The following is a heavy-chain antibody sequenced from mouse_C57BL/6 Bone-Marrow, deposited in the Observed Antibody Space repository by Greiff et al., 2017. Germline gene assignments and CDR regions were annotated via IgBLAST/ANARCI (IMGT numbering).Heavy chain of an antibody. V-gene: IGHV1-55*01. J-gene: IGHJ2*01. CDR3: ARNDYYGTLYYFDY. D-gene: IGHD1-1*01. CDR2: IYPGSGST. CDR1: GYTFTSYW. Sequence: VKLQQPGAELVKPGASVKMSCKASGYTFTSYWITWVKQRPGQGLEWIGDIYPGSGSTNYNEKFKSKATLTVDTSSSTAYMQLSSLTSEDSAVYYCARNDYYGTLYYFDYWGQGTTLTVSS.